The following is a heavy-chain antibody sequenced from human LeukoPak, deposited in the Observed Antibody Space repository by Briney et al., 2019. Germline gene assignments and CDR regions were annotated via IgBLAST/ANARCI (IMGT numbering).Heavy chain of an antibody. Sequence: GESLKISCKGSGYEFTSFWIAWVRQMPGKGLEWMGIINPGDSDTRYTPSFQGQVTISADKSISTAYLQWSSLKASDTAMYYCARHTDSSGYYLPFDYWGQGTLVTVSS. D-gene: IGHD3-22*01. V-gene: IGHV5-51*01. CDR1: GYEFTSFW. CDR3: ARHTDSSGYYLPFDY. J-gene: IGHJ4*02. CDR2: INPGDSDT.